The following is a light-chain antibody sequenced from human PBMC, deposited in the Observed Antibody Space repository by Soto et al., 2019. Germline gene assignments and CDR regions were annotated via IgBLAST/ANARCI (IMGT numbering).Light chain of an antibody. J-gene: IGKJ2*01. CDR1: QSVRNN. CDR2: DAT. V-gene: IGKV3-15*01. Sequence: EVVMTQSPATLSVSPGERATLSCKASQSVRNNLVWYQQKPGQAPRPIIYDATTRATGIPVRFSGSGSGTEFTLTISSLQSEDVGVYYCQQYDSSLPLYTFGQGTKLEIK. CDR3: QQYDSSLPLYT.